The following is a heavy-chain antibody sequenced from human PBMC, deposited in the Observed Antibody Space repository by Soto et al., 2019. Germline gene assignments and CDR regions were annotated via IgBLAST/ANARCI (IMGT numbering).Heavy chain of an antibody. D-gene: IGHD3-22*01. Sequence: PGGSLRLSCAASGFTLSRYTMHWVRQAPGKGLEWVAVIWYDGSNKYYADSVKGRFTISRDNSKNTLYLQMNSLRAEDTAVYYCARELVDLSDYDSSGFDYWGQGTLVTVSS. CDR1: GFTLSRYT. J-gene: IGHJ4*02. CDR2: IWYDGSNK. CDR3: ARELVDLSDYDSSGFDY. V-gene: IGHV3-33*08.